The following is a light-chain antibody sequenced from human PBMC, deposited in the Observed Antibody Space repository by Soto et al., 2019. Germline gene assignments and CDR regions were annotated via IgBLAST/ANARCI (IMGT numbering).Light chain of an antibody. V-gene: IGLV2-14*01. CDR2: DVS. J-gene: IGLJ2*01. CDR3: SSYTSSSTVV. CDR1: SSDVGGYNY. Sequence: QSALTQPASVSGSHGQSIPISCTGTSSDVGGYNYVSWYQQHPGKAPKLMIYDVSNRPSGVSNRFSGSKSGNTASLTISGLQAEDEADYYCSSYTSSSTVVFGGGTKVTVL.